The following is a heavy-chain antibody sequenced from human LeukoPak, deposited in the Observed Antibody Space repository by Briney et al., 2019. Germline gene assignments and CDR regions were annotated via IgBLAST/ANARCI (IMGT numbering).Heavy chain of an antibody. CDR1: GFTFSSYA. CDR3: AKDLEYSSSYYFDY. V-gene: IGHV3-23*01. D-gene: IGHD6-6*01. CDR2: ISGSGGST. Sequence: GGSLRLSFAASGFTFSSYAMSWVRQAPGKGLEWVSAISGSGGSTYYADSVKGRFTISRDNSKNTLYLQMNSLRAEDTAVYYCAKDLEYSSSYYFDYWGQGTLVTVSS. J-gene: IGHJ4*02.